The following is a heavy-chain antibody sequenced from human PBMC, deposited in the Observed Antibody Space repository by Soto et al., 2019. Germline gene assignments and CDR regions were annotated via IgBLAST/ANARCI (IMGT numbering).Heavy chain of an antibody. CDR2: ISGSGGST. V-gene: IGHV3-23*01. D-gene: IGHD1-26*01. J-gene: IGHJ4*02. Sequence: EVQLLESGGGLVQPGGSLRLSCAASGFTFSSYAMSWVRQAPGKGLEWVSAISGSGGSTYYADSVKGRFTISRDNSKNTLYLQRNSLRAADTAVYYCAKDGMVGATVPYYFDYWGQGTLVTVSS. CDR1: GFTFSSYA. CDR3: AKDGMVGATVPYYFDY.